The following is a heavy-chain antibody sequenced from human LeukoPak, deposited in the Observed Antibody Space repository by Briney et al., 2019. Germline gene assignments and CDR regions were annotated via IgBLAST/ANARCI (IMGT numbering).Heavy chain of an antibody. V-gene: IGHV1-18*04. CDR2: ISTYNGDT. Sequence: GASVKVSCKASGYIFPRYAISWVRQAPGQGLEWLGWISTYNGDTNYTQMFQGRVTLTTDTSSTTAYMELRSLRSDDTAVYYCARDPSNSSGRRPYFDYWGQGTLVTVSS. CDR1: GYIFPRYA. CDR3: ARDPSNSSGRRPYFDY. D-gene: IGHD6-19*01. J-gene: IGHJ4*02.